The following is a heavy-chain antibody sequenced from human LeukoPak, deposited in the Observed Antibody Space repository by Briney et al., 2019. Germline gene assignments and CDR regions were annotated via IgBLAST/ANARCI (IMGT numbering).Heavy chain of an antibody. CDR3: ARDLGITGTTGDPY. D-gene: IGHD1-7*01. Sequence: PGGSLRLSCAASGFTFDDYGMSWVRQAPGKGLEWVSGINWNGGSTGYADSVKGRFTISRDNAKNPLYLQMNSLRAEDTALYYCARDLGITGTTGDPYWGQGTLVTVSS. V-gene: IGHV3-20*04. CDR2: INWNGGST. J-gene: IGHJ4*02. CDR1: GFTFDDYG.